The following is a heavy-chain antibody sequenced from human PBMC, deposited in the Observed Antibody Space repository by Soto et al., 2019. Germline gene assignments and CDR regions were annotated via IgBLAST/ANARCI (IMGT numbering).Heavy chain of an antibody. Sequence: SVKVSCKASGGTFSSYTISWVRQAPGQGLEWMGRIIPILGIANYAQKFQGRVTITADKSTSTAYMELSSLRSEDTAVYYCARIHDYGIMYAFDIWGQGTMVTVSS. D-gene: IGHD4-17*01. J-gene: IGHJ3*02. V-gene: IGHV1-69*02. CDR2: IIPILGIA. CDR3: ARIHDYGIMYAFDI. CDR1: GGTFSSYT.